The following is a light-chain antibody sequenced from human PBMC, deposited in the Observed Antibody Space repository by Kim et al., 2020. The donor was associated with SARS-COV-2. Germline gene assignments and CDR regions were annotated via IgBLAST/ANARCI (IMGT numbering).Light chain of an antibody. CDR2: GAS. V-gene: IGKV3-20*01. Sequence: SPGERATLSCRASQSVTNSYLAWYQQKPGQAPRLLIYGASNRATGLADRFSGSGSGTDFTLTISRLEPEDFAVYYCQQYDNSPITFGQGTRLEIK. J-gene: IGKJ5*01. CDR3: QQYDNSPIT. CDR1: QSVTNSY.